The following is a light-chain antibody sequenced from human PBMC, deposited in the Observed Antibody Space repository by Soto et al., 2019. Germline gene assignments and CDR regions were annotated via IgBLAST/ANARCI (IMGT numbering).Light chain of an antibody. V-gene: IGLV2-14*01. CDR3: SSYTTSGTPV. CDR1: SSDVGGYNY. CDR2: EVS. J-gene: IGLJ3*02. Sequence: QSALTQPASVSGSPGQTITISCTETSSDVGGYNYLSWFQQHPVKAPKVMIYEVSNRPSGVSNRFSGSKSGHTASLTISGLQAEDETDYFCSSYTTSGTPVFGGGTKLTVL.